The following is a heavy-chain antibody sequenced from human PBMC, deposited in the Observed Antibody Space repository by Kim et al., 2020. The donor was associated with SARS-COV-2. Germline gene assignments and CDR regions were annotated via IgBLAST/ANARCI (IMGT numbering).Heavy chain of an antibody. CDR2: IIPIFGTA. CDR3: ATPYYYGSGSYRTYGMDV. Sequence: SVKVSCKASGGTFSSYAISWVRQAPGQGLEWMGGIIPIFGTANYAQKFQGRVTITADESTSTAYMELSSLRSEDTAVYYCATPYYYGSGSYRTYGMDVWGQGTTVTVSS. J-gene: IGHJ6*02. CDR1: GGTFSSYA. V-gene: IGHV1-69*13. D-gene: IGHD3-10*01.